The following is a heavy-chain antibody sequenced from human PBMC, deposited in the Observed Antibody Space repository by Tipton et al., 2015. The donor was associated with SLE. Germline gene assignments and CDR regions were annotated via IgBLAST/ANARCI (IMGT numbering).Heavy chain of an antibody. D-gene: IGHD3-22*01. J-gene: IGHJ4*02. Sequence: TLSLTCTVPGDSISSSSYYWSWIRQPPGKGLEWIGEINHSGSTNYNPSLKSRVTISVDTSKNQFSLKLSSVTAADTAVYYCARDHGITMIGEYWGQGTLVTVSS. V-gene: IGHV4-39*07. CDR2: INHSGST. CDR3: ARDHGITMIGEY. CDR1: GDSISSSSYY.